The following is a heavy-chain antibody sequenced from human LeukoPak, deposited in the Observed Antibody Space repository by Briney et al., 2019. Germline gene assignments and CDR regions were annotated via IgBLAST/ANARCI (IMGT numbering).Heavy chain of an antibody. CDR2: INPNSGVT. J-gene: IGHJ4*02. CDR3: AREYSSSDGTGTFDY. Sequence: ASVKVSCKASGYTFTSYDINWVRQATGQGLEWMGWINPNSGVTNYAQKFQDRVTMTRDTSISTAYMELSRLRSDDTALYYCAREYSSSDGTGTFDYWGQGTLVTVSS. D-gene: IGHD6-6*01. V-gene: IGHV1-2*02. CDR1: GYTFTSYD.